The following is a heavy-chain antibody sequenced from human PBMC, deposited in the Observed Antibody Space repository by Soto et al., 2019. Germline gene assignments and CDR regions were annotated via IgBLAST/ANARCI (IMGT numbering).Heavy chain of an antibody. V-gene: IGHV4-31*03. CDR2: IYYSGST. CDR3: ARGPPHYFDY. CDR1: GGSISSGGYY. Sequence: SETLSLTCTVSGGSISSGGYYWSWIRQHPGKGLEWIGYIYYSGSTYYNPSLKSRVTISVDTSKNQFSLKLSSVTAADTAVYYCARGPPHYFDYWGQGTLVTVSS. J-gene: IGHJ4*02.